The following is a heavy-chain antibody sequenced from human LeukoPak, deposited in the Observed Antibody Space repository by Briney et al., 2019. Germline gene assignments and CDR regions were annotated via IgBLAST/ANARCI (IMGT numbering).Heavy chain of an antibody. CDR1: GFTFSSYC. D-gene: IGHD2-15*01. CDR2: IKQDGSEK. V-gene: IGHV3-7*01. J-gene: IGHJ4*02. Sequence: GGSLRLSCAASGFTFSSYCMSWVRQAPGKGLEWVANIKQDGSEKYYVDSVKGRFTISRDNAKNSLYLQMNSLRAEDTAVYYCARDPGYCSGGSCYFDYWGQGTLVTVSS. CDR3: ARDPGYCSGGSCYFDY.